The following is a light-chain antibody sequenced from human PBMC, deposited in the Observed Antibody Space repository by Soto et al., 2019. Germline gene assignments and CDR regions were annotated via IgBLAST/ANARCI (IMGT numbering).Light chain of an antibody. V-gene: IGKV3-20*01. CDR3: QQYGSLSWT. Sequence: EILLTQSPATLPVSPGERATLSCRASQSVCSNLAWFQQKPGQAPRLLIFAAFGRAAGIPDRFSGSGSGTDFTLTISRLEPEDFAVYYCQQYGSLSWTLGQGTKVDI. J-gene: IGKJ1*01. CDR1: QSVCSN. CDR2: AAF.